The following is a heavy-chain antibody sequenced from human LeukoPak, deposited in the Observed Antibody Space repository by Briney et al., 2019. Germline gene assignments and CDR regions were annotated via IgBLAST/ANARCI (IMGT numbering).Heavy chain of an antibody. CDR3: AKDPLIDIVATPDY. CDR2: ISGSGGST. J-gene: IGHJ4*02. V-gene: IGHV3-23*01. CDR1: GFTFSSYA. Sequence: PGGSLRPSCAASGFTFSSYAMSWVRQAPGKGLEWVSAISGSGGSTYYADSVKGRFTISRDNSKNTLYLQMNSLRAEDTAVYYCAKDPLIDIVATPDYWGQGTLVAVSS. D-gene: IGHD5-12*01.